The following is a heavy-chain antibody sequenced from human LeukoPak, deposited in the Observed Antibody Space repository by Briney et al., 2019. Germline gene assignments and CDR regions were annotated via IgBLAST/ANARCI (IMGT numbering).Heavy chain of an antibody. CDR3: ARDVDIVVRNWFDP. Sequence: ASVKVSCKASGYTFTGYYMHWVRQAPGQGLEWMGRINPNSGGTNYAQKFQGRVTMTGDTSISTAYMELSRLRSDDTAVYYCARDVDIVVRNWFDPWGQGTLVTVSS. V-gene: IGHV1-2*06. J-gene: IGHJ5*02. CDR2: INPNSGGT. D-gene: IGHD2-2*03. CDR1: GYTFTGYY.